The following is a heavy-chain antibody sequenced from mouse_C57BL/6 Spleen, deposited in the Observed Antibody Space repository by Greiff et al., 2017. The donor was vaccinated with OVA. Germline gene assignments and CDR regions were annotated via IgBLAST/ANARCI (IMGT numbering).Heavy chain of an antibody. CDR1: GFTFSSYA. CDR3: ATTYYSNYGDYFDY. D-gene: IGHD2-5*01. Sequence: EVKLVESGGGLVKPGGSLKLSCAASGFTFSSYAMSWVRQTPEKRPEWVATISDGGSYTYYPDNVKGRFTISRDNAKNNLYLQMSHLKSEDTAMYYCATTYYSNYGDYFDYWGQGTTLTVSS. V-gene: IGHV5-4*03. J-gene: IGHJ2*01. CDR2: ISDGGSYT.